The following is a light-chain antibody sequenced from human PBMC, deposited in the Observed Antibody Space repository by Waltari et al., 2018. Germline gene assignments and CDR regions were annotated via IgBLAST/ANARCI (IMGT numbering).Light chain of an antibody. CDR3: SSYTSSSTWV. CDR1: SSDGGGYHY. Sequence: QSALTQPAPVSGSPGQSITIHCPGTSSDGGGYHYFLWYQKHPGNAPKFRIYDVSQRPAGVSNRFSGSRSGNTASLTISGLQAEDEADYYCSSYTSSSTWVFGGGTKLTVL. CDR2: DVS. V-gene: IGLV2-14*01. J-gene: IGLJ3*02.